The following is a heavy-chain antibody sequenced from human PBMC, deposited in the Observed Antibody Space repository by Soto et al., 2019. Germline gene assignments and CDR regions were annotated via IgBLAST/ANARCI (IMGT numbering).Heavy chain of an antibody. J-gene: IGHJ4*02. CDR2: IRFDGSNI. D-gene: IGHD1-26*01. V-gene: IGHV3-33*01. Sequence: QVGLVESGGGVVQPGRSLRLSCAASAVTFTGYGMHWVRQAPGKGLEWVAVIRFDGSNIYYADSVKGRFTISRDNARNMLYLHRNSLRAEDTDVYYCARGGVGSPAYVGYFDYWGLGTLVTVSS. CDR1: AVTFTGYG. CDR3: ARGGVGSPAYVGYFDY.